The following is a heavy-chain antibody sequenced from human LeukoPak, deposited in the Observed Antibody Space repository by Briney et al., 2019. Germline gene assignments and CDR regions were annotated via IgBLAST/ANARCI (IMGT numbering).Heavy chain of an antibody. CDR2: IYYSGST. CDR3: ARERWSSHAFDI. Sequence: SQTLSLTCTVSGGSISSGGYYWSWIRQHPGKGLEWIGYIYYSGSTYYNPSLKSRVTISVDTSKNQFSLKLSSVTAADTAVYYCARERWSSHAFDIWGQGTMVTVSS. D-gene: IGHD4-23*01. J-gene: IGHJ3*02. V-gene: IGHV4-31*03. CDR1: GGSISSGGYY.